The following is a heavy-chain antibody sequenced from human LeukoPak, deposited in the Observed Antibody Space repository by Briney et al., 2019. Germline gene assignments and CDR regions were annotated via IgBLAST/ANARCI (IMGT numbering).Heavy chain of an antibody. Sequence: SETLSLTCAVYGGSFSGYYWSWIRQPPGKGLEWIGEINHSGSTNYNPSLKSRVTISVDTSKNQFSLKLSSVTAADTAVYYCARARIGGGSYYVGYYYYYMDVWGKGTTVTVSS. CDR3: ARARIGGGSYYVGYYYYYMDV. V-gene: IGHV4-34*01. CDR2: INHSGST. J-gene: IGHJ6*03. CDR1: GGSFSGYY. D-gene: IGHD1-26*01.